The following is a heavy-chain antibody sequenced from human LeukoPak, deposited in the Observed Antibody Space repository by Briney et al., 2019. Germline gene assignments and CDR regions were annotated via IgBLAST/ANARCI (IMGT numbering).Heavy chain of an antibody. CDR2: FDPEDGET. CDR1: GYTLTELS. D-gene: IGHD3-3*01. Sequence: ASVKVSCKVSGYTLTELSMHWVRQAPGKGLEWMGGFDPEDGETIYAQKFQGRVTMTEDTSTDTAYMELSSLRSEDTAVYYCATVAPQNYDFWSGSTAFDYWGQGTLVTVSS. V-gene: IGHV1-24*01. CDR3: ATVAPQNYDFWSGSTAFDY. J-gene: IGHJ4*02.